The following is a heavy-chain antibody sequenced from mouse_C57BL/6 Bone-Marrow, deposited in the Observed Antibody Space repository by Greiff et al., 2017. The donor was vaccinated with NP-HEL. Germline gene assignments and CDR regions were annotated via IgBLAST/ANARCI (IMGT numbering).Heavy chain of an antibody. CDR1: GFTFSSYG. CDR3: ARRIIYYYGSSYVGDAMDY. V-gene: IGHV5-6*02. CDR2: ISSGGSYT. D-gene: IGHD1-1*01. Sequence: EVKLVESGGDLVKPGGSLKLSCAASGFTFSSYGMSWVRQTPDKRLEWVATISSGGSYTYYPDSVKGRFTISRDHAKNTLYLQMSSLKSEDTAMYYCARRIIYYYGSSYVGDAMDYWGQGTSVTVSS. J-gene: IGHJ4*01.